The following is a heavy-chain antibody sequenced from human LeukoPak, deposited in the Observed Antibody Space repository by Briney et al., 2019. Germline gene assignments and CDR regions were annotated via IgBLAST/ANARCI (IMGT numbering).Heavy chain of an antibody. CDR1: GFSFSSYV. CDR3: ARWVTAVAGNDAFDI. D-gene: IGHD6-19*01. CDR2: ISGNGGST. V-gene: IGHV3-23*01. J-gene: IGHJ3*02. Sequence: GGSLRLSCVASGFSFSSYVMNWVRQAPGTGLEWVSAISGNGGSTYYADSVKGRFTISRDNAKNSLYLQMNSLRAEDTAVYYCARWVTAVAGNDAFDIWGQGTMVTVSS.